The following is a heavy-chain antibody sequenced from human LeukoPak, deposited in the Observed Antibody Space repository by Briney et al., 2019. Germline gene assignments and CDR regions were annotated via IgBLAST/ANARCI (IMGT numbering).Heavy chain of an antibody. J-gene: IGHJ4*02. CDR3: ARGNILTGYCFDF. V-gene: IGHV4-34*01. Sequence: ASETLSLTCAVYGGSITGYYWSWIRQTPGRGLEWVGEIHYTGATSYDPSLKSRATISTDTSKNQFSLRLSSVTAADTAVYYCARGNILTGYCFDFWGQGALVTVSS. CDR1: GGSITGYY. CDR2: IHYTGAT. D-gene: IGHD3-9*01.